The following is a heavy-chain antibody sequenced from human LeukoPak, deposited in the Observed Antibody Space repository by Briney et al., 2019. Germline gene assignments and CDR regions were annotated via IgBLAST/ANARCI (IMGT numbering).Heavy chain of an antibody. CDR2: ISGDSNYI. CDR1: GFTFSSYS. V-gene: IGHV3-21*01. D-gene: IGHD1-26*01. Sequence: GGSLRLSCAASGFTFSSYSINWVRHAPGEGLEWVSSISGDSNYIYYADSVRGRFTISRDNAKTALYLQMNSLRADDTAVYYCARGGGSYDYWGQGTLVTVSS. J-gene: IGHJ4*02. CDR3: ARGGGSYDY.